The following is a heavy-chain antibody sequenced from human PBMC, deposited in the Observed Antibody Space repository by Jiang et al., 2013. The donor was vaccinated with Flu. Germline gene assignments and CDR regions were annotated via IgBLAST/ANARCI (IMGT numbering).Heavy chain of an antibody. J-gene: IGHJ5*02. D-gene: IGHD4-17*01. Sequence: LLKPSETLSLNCTVSGGSISTYYWNWIRQPPGKGLEWIGYAYHIGNSNYNPSLTGRVTISVDTSKNQVFLKVTSVTAADSAVYYCARDYGDHIDLWGQGTLVTVSS. CDR2: AYHIGNS. CDR3: ARDYGDHIDL. V-gene: IGHV4-59*08. CDR1: GGSISTYY.